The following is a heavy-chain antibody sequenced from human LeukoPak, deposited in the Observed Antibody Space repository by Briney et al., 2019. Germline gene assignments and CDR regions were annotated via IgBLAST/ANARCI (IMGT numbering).Heavy chain of an antibody. D-gene: IGHD3-16*01. V-gene: IGHV3-13*05. CDR2: ICTAGDP. CDR1: GFTFSSYD. Sequence: GGSLRLSCAASGFTFSSYDMHWARQAAGKGLEWVSAICTAGDPYYPGSVTGRFTISRENAKNSLYLQMNSLRAGDTAVYYCARGGWGSYAFDIWGQGTMVTVSS. CDR3: ARGGWGSYAFDI. J-gene: IGHJ3*02.